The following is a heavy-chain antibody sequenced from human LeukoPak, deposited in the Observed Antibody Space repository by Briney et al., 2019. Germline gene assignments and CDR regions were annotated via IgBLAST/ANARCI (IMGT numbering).Heavy chain of an antibody. J-gene: IGHJ4*02. Sequence: SETLSLTCTVSGGSISSYYWSWIRQPPGKGLERIGYIYTSGSTNYNPSLKSRVTISVDTSKNQFSLKLSSVTAADTAVYYCARAGYCSGVSCYSAVPGKYWGQGALVTVSS. D-gene: IGHD2-15*01. CDR2: IYTSGST. V-gene: IGHV4-4*09. CDR1: GGSISSYY. CDR3: ARAGYCSGVSCYSAVPGKY.